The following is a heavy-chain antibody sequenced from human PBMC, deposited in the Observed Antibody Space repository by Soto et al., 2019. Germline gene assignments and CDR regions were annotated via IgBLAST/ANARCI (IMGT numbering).Heavy chain of an antibody. V-gene: IGHV3-23*01. CDR3: SDWRAGGPVNLDH. CDR2: IDVLDGA. Sequence: GGSLRLSCVVSGLSLNNYAIAWVRHAPGKGLECVSTIDVLDGAWYSDSVRGRLAISRDVSRNTVYLQMSSLRVEDTAIYFCSDWRAGGPVNLDHWGPGTQVTVSS. J-gene: IGHJ4*02. CDR1: GLSLNNYA. D-gene: IGHD2-15*01.